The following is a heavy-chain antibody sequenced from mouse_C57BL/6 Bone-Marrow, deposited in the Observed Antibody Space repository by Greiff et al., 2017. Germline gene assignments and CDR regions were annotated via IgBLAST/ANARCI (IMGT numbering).Heavy chain of an antibody. CDR1: GYTFTDYY. CDR3: ARAYYYGSSYYPFDY. D-gene: IGHD1-1*01. CDR2: INPNNGGT. Sequence: VQLQQSGPELVKPGASVKISCKASGYTFTDYYMNWVKQSHGKSLEWIGDINPNNGGTSYNQKFKGKATLTVDKSSSTAYMELRSLTSEDSAVYYCARAYYYGSSYYPFDYWGQGTTLTVSS. J-gene: IGHJ2*01. V-gene: IGHV1-26*01.